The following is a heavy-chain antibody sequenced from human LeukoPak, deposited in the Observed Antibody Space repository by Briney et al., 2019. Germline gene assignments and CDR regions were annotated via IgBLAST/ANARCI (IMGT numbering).Heavy chain of an antibody. D-gene: IGHD1-26*01. CDR2: ISYDGSNK. V-gene: IGHV3-30*04. CDR3: ARDPSSGITMRFDP. CDR1: GFTFSSYA. J-gene: IGHJ5*02. Sequence: GGSLRLSCAASGFTFSSYAMHWVRQAPGKGLEWVAVISYDGSNKYYADSVKGRFTISRDNSKDTLYLQMNSLRAEDTAVYYCARDPSSGITMRFDPWGQGTLVTVSS.